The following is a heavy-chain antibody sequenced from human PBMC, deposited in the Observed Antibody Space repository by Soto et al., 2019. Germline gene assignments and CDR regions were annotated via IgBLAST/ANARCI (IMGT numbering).Heavy chain of an antibody. CDR3: ARDHCSSTSCYYYYYGIDV. V-gene: IGHV3-7*01. CDR1: GFTFSSYW. CDR2: IKQDGSEK. J-gene: IGHJ6*02. Sequence: GGSLRLSCAASGFTFSSYWMSWVRQAPGKGLEWVANIKQDGSEKYYVDSVKGRFTISRDNAKNSLYLQMNSLRAEDTAVYYCARDHCSSTSCYYYYYGIDVWGQGTTVTVSS. D-gene: IGHD2-2*01.